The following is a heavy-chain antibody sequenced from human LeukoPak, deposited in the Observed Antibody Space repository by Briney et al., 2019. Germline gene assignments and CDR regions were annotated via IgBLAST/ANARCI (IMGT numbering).Heavy chain of an antibody. CDR3: ARHLAYCGGDCYSDFDY. CDR1: GGSISSISYY. V-gene: IGHV4-39*01. Sequence: PSETLSLTCTVSGGSISSISYYWGWTRQPPGKGLEWIGSIYYRGSTYYNPSLKRRVNISVDTSKNQFSLKLSSVTAADTAVYYCARHLAYCGGDCYSDFDYWGQGTLVTVSS. CDR2: IYYRGST. J-gene: IGHJ4*02. D-gene: IGHD2-21*02.